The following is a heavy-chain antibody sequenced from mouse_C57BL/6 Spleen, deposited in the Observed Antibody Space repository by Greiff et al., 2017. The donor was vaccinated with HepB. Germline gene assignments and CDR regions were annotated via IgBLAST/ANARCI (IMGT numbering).Heavy chain of an antibody. CDR2: IWTGGGT. Sequence: VQLVESGPGLVAPSQSLSITCTVSGFSLTSYAISWVRQPPGKGLEWLGVIWTGGGTNYNSALKSRLSISKDNSKSQVFLKMNSLQTDDTARYYCAGYYYGSSPYYAMDYWGQGTSVTVSS. J-gene: IGHJ4*01. CDR3: AGYYYGSSPYYAMDY. V-gene: IGHV2-9-1*01. D-gene: IGHD1-1*01. CDR1: GFSLTSYA.